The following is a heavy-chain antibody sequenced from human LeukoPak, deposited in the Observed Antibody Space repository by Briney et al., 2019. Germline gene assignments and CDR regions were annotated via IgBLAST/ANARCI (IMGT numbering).Heavy chain of an antibody. CDR1: EFSLSSYW. J-gene: IGHJ4*02. CDR3: AKDQVTMVRGANDY. Sequence: GGSLRLSCVASEFSLSSYWMTWVRQAPGKGLEWVSVISGSGVSTYYADSVTGRFTISRDNSKNTLYLQMSSLRAEDTAVYYCAKDQVTMVRGANDYWGQGTLVTVSS. V-gene: IGHV3-23*01. D-gene: IGHD3-10*01. CDR2: ISGSGVST.